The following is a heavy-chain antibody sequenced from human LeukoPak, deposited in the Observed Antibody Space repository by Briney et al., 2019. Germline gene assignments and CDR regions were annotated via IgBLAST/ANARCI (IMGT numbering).Heavy chain of an antibody. J-gene: IGHJ4*02. CDR2: ISSSTI. V-gene: IGHV3-48*01. Sequence: TLRPSPAASGFTLTGDTMGSGPRTPGEGVWWVSYISSSTIYYSDSVKGRFTISRDIAKNSLYLQMNSLRAEDTAVYYCARNMYTSGWYRLGYWGQGTLVTVSS. D-gene: IGHD6-19*01. CDR1: GFTLTGDT. CDR3: ARNMYTSGWYRLGY.